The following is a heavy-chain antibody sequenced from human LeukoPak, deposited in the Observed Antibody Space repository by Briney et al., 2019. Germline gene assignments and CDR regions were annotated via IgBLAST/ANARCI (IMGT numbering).Heavy chain of an antibody. V-gene: IGHV4-59*12. CDR2: IFYSGHS. D-gene: IGHD6-25*01. CDR1: DGFNSRYY. J-gene: IGHJ4*02. CDR3: ARIDPLGFFDQ. Sequence: PSETLSLTCSVSDGFNSRYYWSWVRQPLGKGLEWLGHIFYSGHSNYNASLTSRIRMSVDTSKAQFSLELASVIAADTAVYYRARIDPLGFFDQWGPGILVTVSS.